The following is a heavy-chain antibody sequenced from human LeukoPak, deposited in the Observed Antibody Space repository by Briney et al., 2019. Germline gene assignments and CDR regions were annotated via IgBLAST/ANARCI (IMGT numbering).Heavy chain of an antibody. CDR3: VRRRDGYIDY. D-gene: IGHD5-24*01. J-gene: IGHJ4*02. CDR1: GGSISSYY. CDR2: IDFSGST. V-gene: IGHV4-59*08. Sequence: SETLSLTYTVSGGSISSYYWGWIRQPPGKGLEWIGDIDFSGSTNYNPSLKSRLTISVDASKNQFSLKLSSVTAADTAVYYCVRRRDGYIDYWGQGTLVTVSS.